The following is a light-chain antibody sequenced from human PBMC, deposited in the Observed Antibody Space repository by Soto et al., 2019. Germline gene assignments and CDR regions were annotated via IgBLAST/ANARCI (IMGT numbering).Light chain of an antibody. V-gene: IGKV1-5*01. Sequence: GDRGTIPCLASQSISSWLAWYQQKPGKAPKLLIYDASSLESGVPSRFSGSGSGTEFTLTITSLQPDDFATYYCQQSTSYPWTFAQGTKVDIK. CDR3: QQSTSYPWT. J-gene: IGKJ1*01. CDR1: QSISSW. CDR2: DAS.